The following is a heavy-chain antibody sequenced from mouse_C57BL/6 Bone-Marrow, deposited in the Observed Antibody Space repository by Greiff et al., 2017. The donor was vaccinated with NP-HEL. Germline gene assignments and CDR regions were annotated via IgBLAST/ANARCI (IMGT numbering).Heavy chain of an antibody. D-gene: IGHD1-1*02. CDR3: ARTYGYAMDY. Sequence: EVMLVESGGGLVQSGRSLRLSCATSGFTFSDFYMEWVRQAPGKGLEWIAASRNKANDYTTEYSASVKGRFIVSRDTSQSILYLQMNALRAEDTAIYYCARTYGYAMDYWGQGTSVTVSS. V-gene: IGHV7-1*01. J-gene: IGHJ4*01. CDR1: GFTFSDFY. CDR2: SRNKANDYTT.